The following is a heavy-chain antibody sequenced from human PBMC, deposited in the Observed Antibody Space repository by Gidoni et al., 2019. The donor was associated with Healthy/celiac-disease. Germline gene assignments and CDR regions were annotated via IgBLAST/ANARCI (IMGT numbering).Heavy chain of an antibody. J-gene: IGHJ4*02. CDR2: INHSGST. V-gene: IGHV4-34*01. D-gene: IGHD2-2*01. Sequence: QVQLQQWGAGLLKPSETLSLTCAVYGGSFSGYYWSWIRQPPGKGLEWIGEINHSGSTNYNPSLKSRVTISVDTSKNQFSLKLSSVTAADTAVYYCAKGGYCSSTSCSPLLDYWGQGTLVTVSS. CDR1: GGSFSGYY. CDR3: AKGGYCSSTSCSPLLDY.